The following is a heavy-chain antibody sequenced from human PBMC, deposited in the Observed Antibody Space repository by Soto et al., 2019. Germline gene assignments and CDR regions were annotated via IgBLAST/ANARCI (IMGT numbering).Heavy chain of an antibody. D-gene: IGHD3-22*01. CDR1: GYSFTSYW. J-gene: IGHJ6*02. V-gene: IGHV5-51*01. CDR2: IYPGDSDT. Sequence: GESLKISCKGSGYSFTSYWIGWVRQMPGKGLEWMGIIYPGDSDTRYSPSFQGQVTISADKSISTAYLQWSSLKASDTAMYYCARSQYYYDSSGYHDYYYYYGMDVWGQGTTVTVSS. CDR3: ARSQYYYDSSGYHDYYYYYGMDV.